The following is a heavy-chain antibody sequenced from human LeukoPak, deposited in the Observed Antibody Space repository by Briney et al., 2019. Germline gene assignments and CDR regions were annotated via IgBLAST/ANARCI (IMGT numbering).Heavy chain of an antibody. CDR2: IYYSGST. CDR3: ARGHEDIVVVPAAIQGALDP. Sequence: SETLSLTCTVSGGSISSYYWSWIRQPPGKGLEWIGYIYYSGSTNYNPSLKSRVTISVDTSKNQFSLKLSSVTAADTAVYYCARGHEDIVVVPAAIQGALDPWGQGTLVTVSS. D-gene: IGHD2-2*02. V-gene: IGHV4-59*12. J-gene: IGHJ5*02. CDR1: GGSISSYY.